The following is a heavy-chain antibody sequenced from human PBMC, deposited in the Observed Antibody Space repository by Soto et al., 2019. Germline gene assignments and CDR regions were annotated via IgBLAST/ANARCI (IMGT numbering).Heavy chain of an antibody. CDR2: INAGNGNT. CDR3: ARAGRDYGGNSGRAFDI. Sequence: ASVKVSCKASGYTFTSYAMHWVRQAPGQRLEWMGWINAGNGNTKYSQKFQGRVTITRDTSASTAYMELSSLRSEDTAVYYCARAGRDYGGNSGRAFDIWGQGTMVTVSS. D-gene: IGHD4-17*01. CDR1: GYTFTSYA. J-gene: IGHJ3*02. V-gene: IGHV1-3*01.